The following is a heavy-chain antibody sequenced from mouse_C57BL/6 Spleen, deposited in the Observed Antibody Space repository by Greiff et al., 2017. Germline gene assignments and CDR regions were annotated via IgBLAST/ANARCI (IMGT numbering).Heavy chain of an antibody. CDR1: GYTFTDYY. CDR2: INPNNGGT. V-gene: IGHV1-26*01. CDR3: ARGGYYFDY. Sequence: EVQLQQSGPELVKPGASVKISCKASGYTFTDYYMNWVKQSHGKSLEWIGDINPNNGGTSYNQKFKGKATLTVDKSSSTAYMELRSLTSEDSAVYYCARGGYYFDYLGQGTTLTVSS. J-gene: IGHJ2*01. D-gene: IGHD3-1*01.